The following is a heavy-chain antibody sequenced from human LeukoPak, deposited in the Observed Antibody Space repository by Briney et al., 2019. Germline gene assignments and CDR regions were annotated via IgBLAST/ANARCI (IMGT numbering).Heavy chain of an antibody. CDR2: IYYSGST. J-gene: IGHJ4*02. CDR3: ARQSVRVVIYDY. CDR1: GGSISSYY. D-gene: IGHD3-3*01. V-gene: IGHV4-59*08. Sequence: SETLSLTCTVSGGSISSYYWSWIRQPAGKGLEWIGYIYYSGSTNYNPSLKSRVTISVDTSKNQFSLKLSSVTAADTAVYYCARQSVRVVIYDYWGQGTLVTVSS.